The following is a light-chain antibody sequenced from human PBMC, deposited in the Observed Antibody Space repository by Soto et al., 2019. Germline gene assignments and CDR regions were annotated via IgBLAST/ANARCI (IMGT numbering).Light chain of an antibody. V-gene: IGKV3-20*01. CDR2: RAS. J-gene: IGKJ3*01. Sequence: EIVLTQSPGTLSLSPGERATLSCRASQSVASSYLAWYQQKPGQAPRLLIYRASIRATGIPDRFSGSGSGTHFTLTISRLEPEDFAVYYWHQYASSPLTFGPGTKVDI. CDR1: QSVASSY. CDR3: HQYASSPLT.